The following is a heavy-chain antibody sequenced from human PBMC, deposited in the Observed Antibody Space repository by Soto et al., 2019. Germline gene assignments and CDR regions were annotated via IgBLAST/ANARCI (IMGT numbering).Heavy chain of an antibody. CDR1: GGGFSTDA. CDR2: ITPIFDTT. V-gene: IGHV1-69*13. Sequence: SVNGPCRASGGGFSTDAITWVRQAPGQGLEWMGGITPIFDTTNYAQKFQGRVTIAADESTTTVHMELTSLRSEDTAVYYCATGGTTVTRRFDYWGQGTLVTVSS. CDR3: ATGGTTVTRRFDY. J-gene: IGHJ4*02. D-gene: IGHD4-17*01.